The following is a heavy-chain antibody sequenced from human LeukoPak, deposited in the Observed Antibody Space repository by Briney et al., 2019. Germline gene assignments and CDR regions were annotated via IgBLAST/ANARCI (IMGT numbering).Heavy chain of an antibody. J-gene: IGHJ4*02. CDR1: GFTFSSYA. V-gene: IGHV3-23*01. Sequence: GGSLRLSCAASGFTFSSYAMSWVRQAPGKGLEWVPAISGSGDSTYYADSVKGRFTVSRDNFKNKLYLQMNSLRAEDTAVYYCAKDSFTIFGVVNYFDYWGQGTLVTVSS. CDR2: ISGSGDST. D-gene: IGHD3-3*01. CDR3: AKDSFTIFGVVNYFDY.